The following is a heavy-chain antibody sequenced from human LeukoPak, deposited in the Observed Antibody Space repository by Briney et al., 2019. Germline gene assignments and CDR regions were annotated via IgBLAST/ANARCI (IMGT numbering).Heavy chain of an antibody. J-gene: IGHJ6*02. Sequence: ASVTVSCKASGYTFTSYGISWVRQAPGQGREWMGWISAYNGNTNYAQKLQGRVTMTTDTSTSTAYMELRSLRSDDTAVYYCAREYYYDSSGYRIYYYGMDVWGQGTTVTVSS. V-gene: IGHV1-18*01. CDR1: GYTFTSYG. CDR3: AREYYYDSSGYRIYYYGMDV. CDR2: ISAYNGNT. D-gene: IGHD3-22*01.